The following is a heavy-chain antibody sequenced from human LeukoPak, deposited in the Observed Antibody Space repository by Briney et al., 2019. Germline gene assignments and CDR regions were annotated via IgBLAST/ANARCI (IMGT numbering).Heavy chain of an antibody. V-gene: IGHV3-66*01. D-gene: IGHD3-22*01. J-gene: IGHJ3*02. Sequence: GGSLRLSCAASGFTVSSNYMSWVRQAPGKGLEWVSVIYSGGSTYYADSVKGRFTISRDNSKNTLYLQMNSLRAEDTAVYYCATDSGYSFDAFDIWGQGTMVTVSS. CDR2: IYSGGST. CDR3: ATDSGYSFDAFDI. CDR1: GFTVSSNY.